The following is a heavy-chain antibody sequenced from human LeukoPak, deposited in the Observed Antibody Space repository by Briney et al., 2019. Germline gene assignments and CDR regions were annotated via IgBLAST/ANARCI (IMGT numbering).Heavy chain of an antibody. Sequence: GGSLRLSCAASGFTFSSYDMHWVRQATGKGLEWVSAIGTAGDTYYPGSVKGRFTISRENAKNSLYLQMNSLRAGDTAVYYCARGKIMITFGGVIAPYYFDYWGQGTLVTVSS. CDR1: GFTFSSYD. V-gene: IGHV3-13*01. CDR2: IGTAGDT. CDR3: ARGKIMITFGGVIAPYYFDY. J-gene: IGHJ4*02. D-gene: IGHD3-16*02.